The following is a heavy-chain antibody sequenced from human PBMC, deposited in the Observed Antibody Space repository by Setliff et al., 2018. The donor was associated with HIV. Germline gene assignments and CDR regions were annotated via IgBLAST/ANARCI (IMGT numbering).Heavy chain of an antibody. CDR3: ARIEASCYFDT. D-gene: IGHD3-10*01. Sequence: GGSLRLSCVASGFTFGSYEMNWVRQAPGKGLEWVSNIGSIGSGGATHYADSVKGRFTISRDNAKNSVYLQMNSLRAEDTAVYYCARIEASCYFDTWGQGTLVTVSS. V-gene: IGHV3-48*03. CDR1: GFTFGSYE. J-gene: IGHJ4*02. CDR2: IGSIGSGGAT.